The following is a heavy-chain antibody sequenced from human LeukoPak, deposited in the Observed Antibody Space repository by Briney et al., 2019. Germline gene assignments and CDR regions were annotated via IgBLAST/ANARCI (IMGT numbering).Heavy chain of an antibody. CDR3: ARGQVPAARGYNWFDP. CDR1: GWSFNDYY. D-gene: IGHD2-2*01. V-gene: IGHV4-34*01. Sequence: PSETLTLTCAVYGWSFNDYYWNWIRQPPGEGLEWIGEINARGDTNYNPSLKSRVTISVDTSKKQCSLRLTSMIAADTALYCCARGQVPAARGYNWFDPWDQGTLVTVSS. CDR2: INARGDT. J-gene: IGHJ5*02.